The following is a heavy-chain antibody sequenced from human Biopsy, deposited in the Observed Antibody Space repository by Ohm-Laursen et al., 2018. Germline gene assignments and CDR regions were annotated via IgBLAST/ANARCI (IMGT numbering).Heavy chain of an antibody. J-gene: IGHJ4*02. CDR1: GDSISSSNFY. CDR3: ARGVRSSGWPYFDS. CDR2: IYDRGS. V-gene: IGHV4-61*05. D-gene: IGHD6-19*01. Sequence: SETLSLTWTVSGDSISSSNFYWAWIRQPPGQGLEYIGYIYDRGSTANYNPSLESRVTMSVDMPKNQFSLKLSSVTAADTAIYYCARGVRSSGWPYFDSWGQGTLVTVSS.